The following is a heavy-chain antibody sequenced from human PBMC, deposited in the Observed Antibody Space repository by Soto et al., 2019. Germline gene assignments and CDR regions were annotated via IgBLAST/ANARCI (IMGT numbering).Heavy chain of an antibody. Sequence: QVQLQQWGAGLLKPSETLSLTCAVYGGSFSGYYWSWIRQPPGKGLEWIGEINHSGSTNYNPSLKRRVTISVDRSKSQFSLKLSSVTAADTAVYYCARGAGGYDFWSGYAINWFDPWGQGTLVTVSS. J-gene: IGHJ5*02. D-gene: IGHD3-3*01. V-gene: IGHV4-34*01. CDR3: ARGAGGYDFWSGYAINWFDP. CDR1: GGSFSGYY. CDR2: INHSGST.